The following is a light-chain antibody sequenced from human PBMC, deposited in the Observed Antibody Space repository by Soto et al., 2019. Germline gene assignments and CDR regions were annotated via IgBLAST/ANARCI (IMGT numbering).Light chain of an antibody. CDR2: EVS. CDR3: CSYAGSSTHV. J-gene: IGLJ1*01. Sequence: QSVLTQPASVSGSPGQSITISCTGTSSVVGSYSLVSWYQQHPGKAPKLMIYEVSKRPSGVSNRFSGSKSGNTASLTISGLQAEDEADYYCCSYAGSSTHVFGTGTKVTVL. CDR1: SSVVGSYSL. V-gene: IGLV2-23*02.